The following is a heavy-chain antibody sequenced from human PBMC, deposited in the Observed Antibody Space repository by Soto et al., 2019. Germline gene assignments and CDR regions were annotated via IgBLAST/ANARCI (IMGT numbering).Heavy chain of an antibody. CDR3: AKDLSRVGVVAAEGNI. CDR1: GFTFSSYG. D-gene: IGHD2-15*01. V-gene: IGHV3-30*18. J-gene: IGHJ3*02. Sequence: GGSLRLSCAASGFTFSSYGMHWVRQAPGKGLEWVAVISYDGSNKYYADSVKGRFTISRDNSKNTLYLQMNSLRAEDTAVYYCAKDLSRVGVVAAEGNIWGQGTMVTVSS. CDR2: ISYDGSNK.